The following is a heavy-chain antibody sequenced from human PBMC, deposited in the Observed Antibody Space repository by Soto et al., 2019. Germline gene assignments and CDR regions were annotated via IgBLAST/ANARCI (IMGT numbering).Heavy chain of an antibody. D-gene: IGHD3-22*01. CDR1: GGSVSSGSYY. V-gene: IGHV4-61*01. J-gene: IGHJ4*02. CDR3: AWTTYYDSSGYAPHPANFDY. CDR2: IYYSGST. Sequence: PSETLSLTCTVSGGSVSSGSYYWSWIRQPPGKGLEWIGYIYYSGSTNYNPSLKSRVTISVDTSKNQFSLKLSSVTAADTAVYYCAWTTYYDSSGYAPHPANFDYWGQGTLVTVSS.